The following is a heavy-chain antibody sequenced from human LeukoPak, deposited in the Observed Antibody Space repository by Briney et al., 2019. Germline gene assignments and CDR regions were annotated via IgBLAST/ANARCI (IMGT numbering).Heavy chain of an antibody. V-gene: IGHV3-74*01. Sequence: GGSLRLSCAASGFTFSNTWMYWVRQAPGKGLVWVSRINSDGSSTTYADSVEGRFTISRDNAKNTLYLQMSSLRADDTAVYYCTRAGHNWEHDYWGQGTLVTVSS. D-gene: IGHD5-24*01. CDR3: TRAGHNWEHDY. CDR1: GFTFSNTW. J-gene: IGHJ4*02. CDR2: INSDGSST.